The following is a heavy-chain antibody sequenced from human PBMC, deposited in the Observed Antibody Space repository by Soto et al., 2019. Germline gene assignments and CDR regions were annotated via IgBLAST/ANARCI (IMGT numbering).Heavy chain of an antibody. Sequence: QLQLQESGPGLVKPSETLSLTCTVSGDSISSSYYWGWVRQPPGKGLECIGAVYYTGFTYYNPSLKSRLTISLDTSKNQFSLRLSSVTAAVTAIYYCARLPVVVIALGYFDPWGPGTLVTVSS. D-gene: IGHD2-21*01. J-gene: IGHJ5*02. CDR3: ARLPVVVIALGYFDP. CDR2: VYYTGFT. CDR1: GDSISSSYY. V-gene: IGHV4-39*01.